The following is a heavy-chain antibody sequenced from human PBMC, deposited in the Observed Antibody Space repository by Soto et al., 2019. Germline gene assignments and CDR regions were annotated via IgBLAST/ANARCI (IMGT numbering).Heavy chain of an antibody. J-gene: IGHJ6*01. V-gene: IGHV3-30-3*01. CDR2: ISYDGSNK. D-gene: IGHD3-22*01. CDR1: GFTFSSYA. Sequence: QVQLVESGGGVVQPGRSLRLSCAASGFTFSSYAMHWVRQAPGKGLEWVAVISYDGSNKYYADSVKGRFTISRDNSKNTLYLQMNSLRAEDTAVYYCARVGSGYYSDYYYGMDVW. CDR3: ARVGSGYYSDYYYGMDV.